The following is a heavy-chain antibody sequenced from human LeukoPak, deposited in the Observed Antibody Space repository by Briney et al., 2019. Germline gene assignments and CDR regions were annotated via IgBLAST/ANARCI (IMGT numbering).Heavy chain of an antibody. CDR2: IFYSGST. CDR1: GGSISSSSYY. V-gene: IGHV4-39*07. Sequence: SETLSLTCTVSGGSISSSSYYWGWIRQPPGKGLEWIGTIFYSGSTYYNPSLKSRVTISVDTSKNQISLKLSSVTAADTAVYYCASLPVTMIRGFDPWGQGTLVTVSS. D-gene: IGHD3-10*01. CDR3: ASLPVTMIRGFDP. J-gene: IGHJ5*02.